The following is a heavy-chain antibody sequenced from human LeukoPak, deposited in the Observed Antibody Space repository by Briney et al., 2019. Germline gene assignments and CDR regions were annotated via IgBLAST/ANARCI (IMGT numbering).Heavy chain of an antibody. J-gene: IGHJ4*02. CDR1: GGTLSSHT. CDR2: IIPLFGAA. Sequence: SVKVSCKASGGTLSSHTFSWVRQAPAQGLEWMGGIIPLFGAAKYEQKFEGRVTITLDEFTTTGYMELSSLRFDDTAVYYCARGMGARPIHYWGQGTLVTVSS. CDR3: ARGMGARPIHY. D-gene: IGHD6-6*01. V-gene: IGHV1-69*13.